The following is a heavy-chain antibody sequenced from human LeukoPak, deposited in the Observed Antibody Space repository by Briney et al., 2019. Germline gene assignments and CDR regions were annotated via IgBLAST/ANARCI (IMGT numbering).Heavy chain of an antibody. J-gene: IGHJ2*01. Sequence: PSETLSLTCTVSGGSLSSSSYYWGWLRQPPGTGLEWIGSIYYSGSTYYNPSLKSRVTISVDTSKNQFSLKLSSVTAADTAVYYCARTAVMDWYFDLWGRGTLVTVSS. CDR3: ARTAVMDWYFDL. CDR1: GGSLSSSSYY. V-gene: IGHV4-39*01. D-gene: IGHD2-21*01. CDR2: IYYSGST.